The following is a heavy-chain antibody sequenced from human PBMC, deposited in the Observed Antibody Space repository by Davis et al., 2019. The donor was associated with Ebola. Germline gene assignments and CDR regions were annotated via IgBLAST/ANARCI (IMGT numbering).Heavy chain of an antibody. V-gene: IGHV3-53*01. Sequence: PGGSLRLSCAASGFTVSSNYMSWVRQAPGKGLEWVSVIYSGGSTYYADSVKGRFTISRDNSKNTLYLQMNSLRAEDTAVYYCASLDGDYPDAFDIWGQGTMVTVSS. CDR3: ASLDGDYPDAFDI. CDR2: IYSGGST. CDR1: GFTVSSNY. J-gene: IGHJ3*02. D-gene: IGHD4-17*01.